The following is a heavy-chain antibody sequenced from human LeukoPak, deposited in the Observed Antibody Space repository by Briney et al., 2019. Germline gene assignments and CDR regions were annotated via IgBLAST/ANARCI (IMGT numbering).Heavy chain of an antibody. D-gene: IGHD3-3*01. J-gene: IGHJ4*02. CDR2: IYYSGST. CDR3: ATDYDFWSGYFYY. CDR1: GGSISSSSYY. V-gene: IGHV4-39*01. Sequence: PSETLSLTCTVSGGSISSSSYYWGWIRQPPGKGLEWIGGIYYSGSTCYNPSLKSRVTISVDTSKNQFSLKLSSVTAADTAVYYCATDYDFWSGYFYYWGQGTLVTVSS.